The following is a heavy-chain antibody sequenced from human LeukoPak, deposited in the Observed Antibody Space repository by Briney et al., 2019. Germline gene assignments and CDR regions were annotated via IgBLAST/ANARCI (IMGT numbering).Heavy chain of an antibody. V-gene: IGHV4-39*01. D-gene: IGHD6-19*01. CDR2: IYDSRTI. J-gene: IGHJ4*02. CDR1: GGSISSGSHH. Sequence: PSETLSLTCTVSGGSISSGSHHWGWFRQSPGKGLEWIGSIYDSRTIYYNPSLNSRVTISAVTSKNQFSLQLNSVTAADTAVYYCARGWVLGTYYFDYWGQGTLVTVSS. CDR3: ARGWVLGTYYFDY.